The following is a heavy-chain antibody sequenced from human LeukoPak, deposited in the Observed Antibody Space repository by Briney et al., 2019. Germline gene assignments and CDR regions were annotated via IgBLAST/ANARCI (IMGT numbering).Heavy chain of an antibody. CDR2: LSGSGVYT. V-gene: IGHV3-23*01. CDR3: AKDGTTISLDY. CDR1: GFTFSSYA. Sequence: GGSLRLSCAASGFTFSSYAMSWVRQAPGRGLEWVSGLSGSGVYTYYADSVKGRFTISRDNSKNTLYLQMNSLRAEDTAVYYCAKDGTTISLDYWGQGTLVTVSS. J-gene: IGHJ4*02. D-gene: IGHD4-11*01.